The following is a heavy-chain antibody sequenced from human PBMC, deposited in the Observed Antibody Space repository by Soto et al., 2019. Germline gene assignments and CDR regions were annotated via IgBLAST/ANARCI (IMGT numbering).Heavy chain of an antibody. CDR1: XXXXXXXX. D-gene: IGHD4-17*01. Sequence: GGSLXLSXXASXXXXXXXXXXXXXQAPGXGXEWVSYVGSSSSTRYLADSVKGRFTISRDNTKNSMYLQMNSLRAEDTAVYYCAVYGDHYPHVIYWGQGTLVTVSS. V-gene: IGHV3-48*01. J-gene: IGHJ4*02. CDR2: VGSSSSTR. CDR3: AVYGDHYPHVIY.